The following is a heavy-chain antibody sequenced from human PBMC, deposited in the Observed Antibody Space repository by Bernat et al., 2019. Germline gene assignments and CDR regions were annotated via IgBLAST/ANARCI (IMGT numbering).Heavy chain of an antibody. CDR3: ARLQPGTMFGD. CDR1: ITSSHY. Sequence: QLQLQESGPGLVKPSETLSLTCTVSITSSHYWVWIRQPPGKGLEWIGSINYSGTTDYNPSLKSRVIISVDTSRNQFSLKLNSVTAADTAIYHCARLQPGTMFGDWGQGTLVTVSS. J-gene: IGHJ1*01. V-gene: IGHV4-39*01. CDR2: INYSGTT. D-gene: IGHD3-10*02.